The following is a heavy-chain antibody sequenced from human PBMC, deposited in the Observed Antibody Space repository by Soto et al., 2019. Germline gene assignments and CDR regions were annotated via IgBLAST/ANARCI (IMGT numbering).Heavy chain of an antibody. CDR1: GYTFTSYG. CDR2: ISAYNGNT. J-gene: IGHJ5*02. Sequence: VASVKVSCKASGYTFTSYGISWVRQAPGQGLEWMGWISAYNGNTNYAQKLQGRVTMTTDTSTSTAYMELRSLRSDDTAVYYCARDTTYYDFWSGYTNWFDPWGQGTLVTVSS. V-gene: IGHV1-18*01. CDR3: ARDTTYYDFWSGYTNWFDP. D-gene: IGHD3-3*01.